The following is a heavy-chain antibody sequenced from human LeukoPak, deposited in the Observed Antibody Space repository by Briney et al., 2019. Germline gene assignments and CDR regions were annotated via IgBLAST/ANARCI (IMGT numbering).Heavy chain of an antibody. CDR2: IYYSGST. V-gene: IGHV4-59*01. CDR3: ARALIRGYRSSAGFDP. J-gene: IGHJ5*02. CDR1: GGSISSYY. D-gene: IGHD3-22*01. Sequence: SQTLSLTCTVSGGSISSYYWSWIRQPPGKGLEWIGYIYYSGSTNYNPSLKSRVTISVDTSKNQFSLKLSSVTAADTAVYYCARALIRGYRSSAGFDPWGQGTLVTVSS.